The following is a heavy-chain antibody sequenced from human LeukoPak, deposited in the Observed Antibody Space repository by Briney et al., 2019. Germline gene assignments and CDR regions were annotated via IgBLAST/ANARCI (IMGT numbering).Heavy chain of an antibody. D-gene: IGHD3-16*02. CDR2: IHPGDSRT. CDR1: GYSFTSYW. CDR3: ARHLSDYFYMDV. Sequence: GESLQISCQGSGYSFTSYWIGWVRQMPGKGLEWMGIIHPGDSRTVYSPSFQGQVTISADKSISTAYLHCSSLEASDTAMYYCARHLSDYFYMDVWGKGTTITISS. V-gene: IGHV5-51*01. J-gene: IGHJ6*03.